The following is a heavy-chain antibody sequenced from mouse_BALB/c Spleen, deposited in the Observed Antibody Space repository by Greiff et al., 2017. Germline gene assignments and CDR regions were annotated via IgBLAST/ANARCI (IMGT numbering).Heavy chain of an antibody. V-gene: IGHV1S137*01. CDR2: ISTYYGDA. D-gene: IGHD3-2*01. Sequence: VQLQQSGAELVRPGVSVKISCKGSGYTFTDYAMHWVKQSHAKSLEWIGVISTYYGDASYNQKFKGKATMTVDKSSSTAYMELARLTSEDSAIYYCARDSSGSYAMDYWGQGTSVTVSS. CDR3: ARDSSGSYAMDY. CDR1: GYTFTDYA. J-gene: IGHJ4*01.